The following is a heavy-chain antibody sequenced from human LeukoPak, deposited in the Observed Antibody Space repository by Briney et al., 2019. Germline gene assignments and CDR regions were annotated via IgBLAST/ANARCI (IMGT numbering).Heavy chain of an antibody. CDR2: LTSGGQT. D-gene: IGHD2-15*01. J-gene: IGHJ4*02. CDR3: AKYCSGGNCYSGLY. Sequence: GGSLRLSCAASGFIFSNYAMTWVRQAPGKGLQWVSTLTSGGQTYYADSVKGRFTISRDNSKNTLYLQMNSLRAEDTAVYQCAKYCSGGNCYSGLYWGQGTLVTVSS. V-gene: IGHV3-23*01. CDR1: GFIFSNYA.